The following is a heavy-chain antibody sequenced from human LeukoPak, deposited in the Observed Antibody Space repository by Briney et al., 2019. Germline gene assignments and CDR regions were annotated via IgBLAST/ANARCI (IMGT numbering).Heavy chain of an antibody. D-gene: IGHD6-19*01. CDR3: AKDLRIAVAATRGLDY. Sequence: GGSLRLSCAASEFTFSSYAMHWVRQAPGKGLEWVALISYDASNKYYADSVKGRFTISRDNSKNTLYLQMNSLRAEDTAVYYCAKDLRIAVAATRGLDYWGQGTLVTVSS. J-gene: IGHJ4*02. CDR1: EFTFSSYA. V-gene: IGHV3-30*04. CDR2: ISYDASNK.